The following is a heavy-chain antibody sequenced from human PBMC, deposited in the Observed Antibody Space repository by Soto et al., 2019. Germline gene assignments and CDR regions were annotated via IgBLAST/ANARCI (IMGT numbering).Heavy chain of an antibody. V-gene: IGHV3-30*18. CDR1: GFTFSSYG. D-gene: IGHD1-20*01. CDR2: ISYDGSNK. CDR3: AKDSLIAGPILDY. Sequence: GGSLRLSCAASGFTFSSYGMHWVRQAPGKGLEWVAVISYDGSNKYYADSVKGRFTISRDNSKNTLYLQMNSLRAEDTAVYYCAKDSLIAGPILDYWGQGTLVTVSS. J-gene: IGHJ4*02.